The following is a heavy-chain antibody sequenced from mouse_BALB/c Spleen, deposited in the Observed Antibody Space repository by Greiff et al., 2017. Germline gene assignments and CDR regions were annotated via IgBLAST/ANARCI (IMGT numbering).Heavy chain of an antibody. D-gene: IGHD2-4*01. J-gene: IGHJ1*01. CDR2: IRNKANGYTT. CDR1: GFTLTDYY. CDR3: ARVYDYDWYFDV. Sequence: EVKLVESGGGLVEPGGSLRLSCATSGFTLTDYYMSWVRQPPGKALEWLGFIRNKANGYTTEYSASVKGRFTISRDNSQSILYLQMNTLRAEDSATYYCARVYDYDWYFDVWGAGTTVTVSS. V-gene: IGHV7-3*02.